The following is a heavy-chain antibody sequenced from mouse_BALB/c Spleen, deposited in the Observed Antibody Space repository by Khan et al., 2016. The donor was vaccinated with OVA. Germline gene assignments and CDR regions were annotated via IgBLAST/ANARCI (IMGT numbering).Heavy chain of an antibody. V-gene: IGHV3-2*02. J-gene: IGHJ2*01. Sequence: EVKLLESGPGLVKPSQSLSLTCTVTGYSITSDYAWNWIRQFPGNKLEWMGYISYSGNTNYNPSPKSRIPITRDTSKNQFFLQLNSVTTEDTATYYCARVYGGDFDYWGQGTTLTVAS. CDR3: ARVYGGDFDY. CDR2: ISYSGNT. D-gene: IGHD2-10*02. CDR1: GYSITSDYA.